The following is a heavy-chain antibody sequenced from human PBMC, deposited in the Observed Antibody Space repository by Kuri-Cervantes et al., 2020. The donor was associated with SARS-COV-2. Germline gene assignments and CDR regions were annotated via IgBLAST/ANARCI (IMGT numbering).Heavy chain of an antibody. CDR3: TRWAIGYDFWSGYYKDAFDI. CDR2: IRSKAYGGTT. J-gene: IGHJ3*02. CDR1: GFTFSSYW. D-gene: IGHD3-3*01. V-gene: IGHV3-49*04. Sequence: GGSLRLSCAASGFTFSSYWMSWVRQAPGKGLEWVGFIRSKAYGGTTEYAASVKGRFTISRDDSKSIAYLQMNSLKTEDTAVYYCTRWAIGYDFWSGYYKDAFDIWGQGAMVTVSS.